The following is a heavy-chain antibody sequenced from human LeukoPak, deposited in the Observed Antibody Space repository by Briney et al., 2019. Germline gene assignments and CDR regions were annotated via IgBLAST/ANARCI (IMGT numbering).Heavy chain of an antibody. J-gene: IGHJ6*02. CDR1: GGSFSGYY. D-gene: IGHD2-15*01. CDR2: INHSGST. Sequence: PSETLSLTCAAYGGSFSGYYWSWIRQPPGKGLEWIGEINHSGSTNYNPSLKSRVTISVDTYRNQFSMKMSSVTAAYTAVYYCARRPAPNRYCSGGSCYSPRYYYGMDVWGQGTTVTVSS. CDR3: ARRPAPNRYCSGGSCYSPRYYYGMDV. V-gene: IGHV4-34*01.